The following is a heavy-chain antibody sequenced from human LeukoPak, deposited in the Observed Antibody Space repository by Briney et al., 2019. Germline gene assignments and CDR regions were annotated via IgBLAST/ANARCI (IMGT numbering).Heavy chain of an antibody. D-gene: IGHD6-13*01. V-gene: IGHV3-30*18. CDR2: ISYDGSNK. Sequence: GGSLRLSCAASGFTFSSYGMHWVRQAPGKGLEWVAVISYDGSNKYYADSVKGRFTISRDNSKNTLYPQMNSLRAEDTAVYYCAKDLGAAAGGFDYWGQGTLVTVSS. CDR1: GFTFSSYG. J-gene: IGHJ4*02. CDR3: AKDLGAAAGGFDY.